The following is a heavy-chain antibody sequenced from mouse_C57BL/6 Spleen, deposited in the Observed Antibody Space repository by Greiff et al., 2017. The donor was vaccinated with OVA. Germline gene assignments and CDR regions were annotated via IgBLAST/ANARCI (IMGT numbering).Heavy chain of an antibody. V-gene: IGHV5-4*01. Sequence: EVKLVESGGGLVKPGGSLKLSCAASGFTFSSYAMSWVRQTPDKRLEWVATISDGGSYTYYPDNVKGRFTISRDNAKNNLYLQMSHLKSEDTAMYYCARDRKGYGDYDGWYYFDYWGQGTTLTVSS. CDR2: ISDGGSYT. D-gene: IGHD2-4*01. J-gene: IGHJ2*01. CDR1: GFTFSSYA. CDR3: ARDRKGYGDYDGWYYFDY.